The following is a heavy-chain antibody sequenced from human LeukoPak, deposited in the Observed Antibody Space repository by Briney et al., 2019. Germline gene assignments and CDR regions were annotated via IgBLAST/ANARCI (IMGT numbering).Heavy chain of an antibody. D-gene: IGHD3-3*01. J-gene: IGHJ4*02. V-gene: IGHV3-30*02. CDR2: IRYDGSNK. Sequence: GGSLRLSCAASGFTFSSYGMHWVRQAPGKGLEWVAFIRYDGSNKYYADSVKGRFTISRDNSKNTLYLQMNSLRAEDTAVYYCAKDGVDYDFWSGYYKYWGQGTLVTVSS. CDR3: AKDGVDYDFWSGYYKY. CDR1: GFTFSSYG.